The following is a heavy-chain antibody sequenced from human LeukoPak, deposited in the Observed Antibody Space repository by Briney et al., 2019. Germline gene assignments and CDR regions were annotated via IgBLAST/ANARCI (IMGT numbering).Heavy chain of an antibody. Sequence: SQTLSLTCTVSGGSISSGGYYWSWIRQHPGKGLEWIGYIYYSGSTYYNPSLKSRVTISVDTSKNQFSLKLSSVTAADTAVYYCARDYANYYGSYYYYYGMDVWGQGTTVTVSS. CDR1: GGSISSGGYY. J-gene: IGHJ6*02. CDR2: IYYSGST. D-gene: IGHD3-10*01. V-gene: IGHV4-31*03. CDR3: ARDYANYYGSYYYYYGMDV.